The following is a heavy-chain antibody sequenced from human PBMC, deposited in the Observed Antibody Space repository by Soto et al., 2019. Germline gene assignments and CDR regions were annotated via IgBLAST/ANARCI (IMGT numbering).Heavy chain of an antibody. CDR2: IYYSGST. J-gene: IGHJ3*02. CDR1: GGSISGYY. Sequence: PSETLSLTCTVSGGSISGYYWSWIRQPPGKGLEWIGYIYYSGSTNYNPSLKSRVTISVDTSKNQFSLKLSSVTAADTAVYYCATTYYDFWSERAFDIWGQGTMVTVSS. V-gene: IGHV4-59*08. CDR3: ATTYYDFWSERAFDI. D-gene: IGHD3-3*01.